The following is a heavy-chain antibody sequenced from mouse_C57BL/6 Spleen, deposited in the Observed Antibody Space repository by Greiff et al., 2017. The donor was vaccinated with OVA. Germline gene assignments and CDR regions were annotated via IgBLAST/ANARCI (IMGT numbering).Heavy chain of an antibody. Sequence: VQLQQPGAELVKPGASVKMSCKASGYTFTSYWITWVKQRPGQGLEWIGDIYPGSGSTNYNEKFKSKATLTVDTSSSTAYMQLSSLTAEDSAVYYCARGGSGPYYYAMDYWGQGTSVTVSS. CDR2: IYPGSGST. CDR3: ARGGSGPYYYAMDY. V-gene: IGHV1-55*01. D-gene: IGHD3-2*02. CDR1: GYTFTSYW. J-gene: IGHJ4*01.